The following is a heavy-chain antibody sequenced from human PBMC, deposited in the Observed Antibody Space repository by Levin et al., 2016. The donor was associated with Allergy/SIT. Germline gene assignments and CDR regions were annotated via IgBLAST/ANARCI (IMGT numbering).Heavy chain of an antibody. CDR3: AKDLRDVWGSPGAFDI. Sequence: GESLKISCAASGFTFSSYAMSWVRQAPGKGLEWVSAISGSGGSTYYADSVKGRFTISRDNSKNTLYLQMNSLRAEDTAVYYCAKDLRDVWGSPGAFDIWGQGTMVTVSS. J-gene: IGHJ3*02. V-gene: IGHV3-23*01. D-gene: IGHD3-16*01. CDR2: ISGSGGST. CDR1: GFTFSSYA.